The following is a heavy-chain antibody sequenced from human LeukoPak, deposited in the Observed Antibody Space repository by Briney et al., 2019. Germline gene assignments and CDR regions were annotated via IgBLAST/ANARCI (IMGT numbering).Heavy chain of an antibody. CDR1: GYSISSGYY. CDR3: GRDRSGGYSVDY. Sequence: SETLSLTCAVSGYSISSGYYWGWIRQPPGKGLEWIASMYHSGSTYYNPSLKSLVTLSVDTSKNQFSLKMSSVTAADTAVYYCGRDRSGGYSVDYWGQGTLVTVS. V-gene: IGHV4-38-2*02. J-gene: IGHJ4*02. CDR2: MYHSGST. D-gene: IGHD1-26*01.